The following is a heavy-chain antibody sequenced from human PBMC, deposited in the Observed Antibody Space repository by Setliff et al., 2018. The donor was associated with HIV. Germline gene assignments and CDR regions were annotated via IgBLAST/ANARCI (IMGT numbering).Heavy chain of an antibody. D-gene: IGHD3-3*01. CDR2: ISPNRGAT. Sequence: GASVKVSCKASGYTFSDYYIHWVRQAPGQGLEWMGWISPNRGATNFAQKFLGRVTMTRDTSISTAYLELSSLRSEDMAVYYCARGRYDDFWSGYYYFDYWGHGTQVTVSS. J-gene: IGHJ4*01. CDR1: GYTFSDYY. V-gene: IGHV1-2*02. CDR3: ARGRYDDFWSGYYYFDY.